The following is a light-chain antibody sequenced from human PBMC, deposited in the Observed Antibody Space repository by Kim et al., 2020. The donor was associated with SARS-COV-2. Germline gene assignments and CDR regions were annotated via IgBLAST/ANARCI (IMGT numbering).Light chain of an antibody. CDR2: GAS. Sequence: SVAPGERVTHSCRACQSIRSNLARYQQKPGQAPRLLIYGASNRATDIPARFSGSGSGTEFTLTIRSLQSEDFAVYNSQQYDNWWTFGQGTKVDIK. CDR1: QSIRSN. CDR3: QQYDNWWT. J-gene: IGKJ1*01. V-gene: IGKV3-15*01.